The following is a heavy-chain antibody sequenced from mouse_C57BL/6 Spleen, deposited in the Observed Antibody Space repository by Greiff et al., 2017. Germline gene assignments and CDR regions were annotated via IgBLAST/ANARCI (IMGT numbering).Heavy chain of an antibody. CDR3: TRGTYYSNYGGTWFAY. V-gene: IGHV1-15*01. CDR2: IDPETGGT. J-gene: IGHJ3*01. Sequence: VQLQQSGAELVRPGASVTLSCKASGYTFTDYEMHWVKQTPVHGLEWIGAIDPETGGTAYNQKFKGKAILTADKSSSTAYMELRSLTSEDSAVYYCTRGTYYSNYGGTWFAYWGQGTLVTVSA. D-gene: IGHD2-5*01. CDR1: GYTFTDYE.